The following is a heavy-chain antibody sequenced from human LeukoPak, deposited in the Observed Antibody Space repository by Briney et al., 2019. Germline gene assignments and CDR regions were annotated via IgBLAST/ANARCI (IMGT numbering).Heavy chain of an antibody. J-gene: IGHJ6*02. Sequence: GGSLRLSCAASGFTFSSYGMHWVRQAPGKGLEGVAVISYDGSSKYYGDSVKGRVTISRDNSKNTLYLQMDSPSTQDTVIYYCAKDVPGSSVLVVVRYFHYGMDAWGQGTTVTVSS. V-gene: IGHV3-30*18. D-gene: IGHD2-2*01. CDR2: ISYDGSSK. CDR3: AKDVPGSSVLVVVRYFHYGMDA. CDR1: GFTFSSYG.